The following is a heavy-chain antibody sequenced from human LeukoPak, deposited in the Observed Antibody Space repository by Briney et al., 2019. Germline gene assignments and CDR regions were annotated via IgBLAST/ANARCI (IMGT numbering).Heavy chain of an antibody. Sequence: EASVKVSCKASGYTFTSYAMNWVRQAPGQGREWMGWINTNTGNPTYAQGFTGRFVFSLDTSVSTAYLQISSLKAEDTAVYYCARGLSSYSSGWQGLGYFDYWGQGALVTVSS. V-gene: IGHV7-4-1*02. J-gene: IGHJ4*02. CDR2: INTNTGNP. CDR3: ARGLSSYSSGWQGLGYFDY. D-gene: IGHD6-19*01. CDR1: GYTFTSYA.